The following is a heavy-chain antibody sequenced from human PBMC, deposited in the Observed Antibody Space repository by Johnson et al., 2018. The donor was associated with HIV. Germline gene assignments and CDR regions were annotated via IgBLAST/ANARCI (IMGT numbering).Heavy chain of an antibody. CDR1: GFTFSDYY. V-gene: IGHV3-11*04. CDR3: ARDSVIGGIELSRPDAFDI. D-gene: IGHD2/OR15-2a*01. Sequence: QVQLVESGGGLVKPGGSLRLSCAASGFTFSDYYMTWIRQAPGKGLEWVSYISSSGNTIYYADSVKGRFTISRDNAKNSLYLQMNSLRAEDTAVYYCARDSVIGGIELSRPDAFDIWGQGTMVTVSS. CDR2: ISSSGNTI. J-gene: IGHJ3*02.